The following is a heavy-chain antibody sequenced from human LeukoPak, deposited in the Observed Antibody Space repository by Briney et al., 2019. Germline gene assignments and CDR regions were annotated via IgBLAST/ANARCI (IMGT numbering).Heavy chain of an antibody. CDR2: IDPSDSYT. V-gene: IGHV5-10-1*01. CDR1: GYRFPSYW. D-gene: IGHD2-2*01. Sequence: GESLRISRKGPGYRFPSYWLSLVRQMPGKGLEWMGRIDPSDSYTNYSPSFQGHVTISADKSISTAYLQWSSLKASDTAMYYCASLVCCSSTSCLYYFDYWGQGTLVTVSS. J-gene: IGHJ4*02. CDR3: ASLVCCSSTSCLYYFDY.